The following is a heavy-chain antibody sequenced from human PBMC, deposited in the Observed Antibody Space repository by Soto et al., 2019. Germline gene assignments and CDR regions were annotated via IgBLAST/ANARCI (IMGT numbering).Heavy chain of an antibody. J-gene: IGHJ3*02. CDR1: GFTFSNAW. V-gene: IGHV3-15*01. D-gene: IGHD6-19*01. CDR2: IKSKTDDGTT. Sequence: LRLSCAASGFTFSNAWMSWVRQAPGKGLEWVGRIKSKTDDGTTDYAAPVKGRFTISRDNSKNTLYLQMNSLRAEDTAVYYCARPNSGGSSGWYGRGAFDIWGQGTMVTVSS. CDR3: ARPNSGGSSGWYGRGAFDI.